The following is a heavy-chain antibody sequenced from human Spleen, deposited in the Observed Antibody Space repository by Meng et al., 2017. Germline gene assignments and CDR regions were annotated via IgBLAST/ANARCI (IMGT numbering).Heavy chain of an antibody. D-gene: IGHD2-2*01. V-gene: IGHV4-4*02. CDR3: ARDSSSTSNYYFDY. CDR2: VFHTGST. Sequence: QVQLQQWGAGLSKPSETLALTCAGSGGSIISSNWWSWVRQPPGKGLEWIGEVFHTGSTNYNPSLKSRVTISVDKSKNHFSLKLTSVTAADTAVYYCARDSSSTSNYYFDYWGQGTLVTVSS. CDR1: GGSIISSNW. J-gene: IGHJ4*02.